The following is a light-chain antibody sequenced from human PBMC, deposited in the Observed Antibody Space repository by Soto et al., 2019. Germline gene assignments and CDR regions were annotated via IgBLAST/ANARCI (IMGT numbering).Light chain of an antibody. Sequence: EGEMTQCRATLSLTLGESATLSXRASQSITTSKLAWYQPDPGXPPSIXXDGXSNRATGSPARLSGSGSGTEFTLTISSLQSEDFAVYYCQHHAYAPRTFGQGTKVDIK. CDR2: GXS. V-gene: IGKV3-15*01. J-gene: IGKJ1*01. CDR3: QHHAYAPRT. CDR1: QSITTSK.